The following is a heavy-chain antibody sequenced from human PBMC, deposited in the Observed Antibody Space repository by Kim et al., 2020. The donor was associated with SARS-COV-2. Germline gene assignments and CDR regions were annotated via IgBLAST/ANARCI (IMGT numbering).Heavy chain of an antibody. J-gene: IGHJ6*03. CDR2: ISFSGDT. Sequence: SETLSLTCSVSGGSISSGSYYWTWLRQTPGRGLEWIGFISFSGDTKYDPHLESRVAISVDASKNQFSLTLTSVTAADTAVYYCARGEGYYYYYMDVWGTGSTVIVSS. V-gene: IGHV4-30-4*01. CDR3: ARGEGYYYYYMDV. CDR1: GGSISSGSYY.